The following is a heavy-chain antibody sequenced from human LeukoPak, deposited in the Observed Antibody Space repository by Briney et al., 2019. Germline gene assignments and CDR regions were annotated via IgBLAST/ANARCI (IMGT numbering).Heavy chain of an antibody. D-gene: IGHD3-9*01. CDR2: ISYDGSNK. CDR1: GFTLSSYA. J-gene: IGHJ5*02. V-gene: IGHV3-30*04. CDR3: ARDMDYDILTGQDWFDP. Sequence: PGRSLRLSCAASGFTLSSYAMHWVRQAPGKGLEWVAVISYDGSNKYYADSVKGRFTISRDNSKNTLYLQMNSLRAEDTAVYYCARDMDYDILTGQDWFDPWGQGTLVTVSS.